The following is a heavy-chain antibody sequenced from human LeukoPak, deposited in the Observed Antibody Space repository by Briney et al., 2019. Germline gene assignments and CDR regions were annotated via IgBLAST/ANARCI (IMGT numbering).Heavy chain of an antibody. V-gene: IGHV3-48*04. J-gene: IGHJ4*02. CDR3: ARDSGEGGTFDY. CDR1: GFTFSSYS. CDR2: INIVNNAI. Sequence: TGGSLRLSSAASGFTFSSYSMNWVRQAPGKGLGWVSHINIVNNAIYYSDSVKGRFTISRDNAKNSLYLQMNSLRAEDTAVYYCARDSGEGGTFDYWGQGTLVSVSS. D-gene: IGHD1-26*01.